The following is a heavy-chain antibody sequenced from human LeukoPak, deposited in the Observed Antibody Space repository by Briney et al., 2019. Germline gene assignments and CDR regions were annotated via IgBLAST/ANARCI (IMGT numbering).Heavy chain of an antibody. J-gene: IGHJ6*03. Sequence: GESLKISCKGSGYSFTSYWIGWVRQMPGKGLEWMGIIYPGDSDTRYSPSFQGQVTISADKSISTAYLQWSSLKASDTAMYYCARHVGTYYDFRVDYYMDVWGKGTTVTVSS. CDR2: IYPGDSDT. D-gene: IGHD3-3*01. CDR1: GYSFTSYW. CDR3: ARHVGTYYDFRVDYYMDV. V-gene: IGHV5-51*01.